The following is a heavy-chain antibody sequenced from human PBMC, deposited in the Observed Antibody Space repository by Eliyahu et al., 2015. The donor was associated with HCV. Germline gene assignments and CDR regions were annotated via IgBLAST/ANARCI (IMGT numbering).Heavy chain of an antibody. CDR2: IKSKAYGGTT. D-gene: IGHD3-3*01. J-gene: IGHJ5*02. Sequence: EAQLVESGGGLVQPGRSLRLSCTASGFTFGXYAMSWFRQAXGKGLEWVGFIKSKAYGGTTDYAASVKDRFTISRDDSKRIAYLQMNSLKTEDTAVYYCSRDPGIGFYDFWSTYYTGNTWFDLWGQGTLVTVSS. V-gene: IGHV3-49*03. CDR1: GFTFGXYA. CDR3: SRDPGIGFYDFWSTYYTGNTWFDL.